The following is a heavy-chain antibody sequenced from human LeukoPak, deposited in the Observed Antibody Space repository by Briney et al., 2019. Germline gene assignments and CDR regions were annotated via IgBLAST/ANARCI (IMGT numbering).Heavy chain of an antibody. CDR3: ACYKIVERNFDF. CDR1: GASINGHY. D-gene: IGHD5-24*01. J-gene: IGHJ4*02. Sequence: SETLSLACTVSGASINGHYWSWIRQPPGKGLEWIGNVHYSLNSNYSPSLESRVTISMDTSKRQFSLKLTSVTAADTAVYYCACYKIVERNFDFWGQGMLVTVSS. CDR2: VHYSLNS. V-gene: IGHV4-59*11.